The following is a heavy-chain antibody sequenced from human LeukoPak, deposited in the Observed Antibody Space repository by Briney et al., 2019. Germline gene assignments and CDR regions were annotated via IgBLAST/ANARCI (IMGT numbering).Heavy chain of an antibody. D-gene: IGHD1-26*01. J-gene: IGHJ4*02. V-gene: IGHV4-39*07. CDR1: GGSISSSSYY. Sequence: SETLSLTCTVSGGSISSSSYYWGWIRQPPGKGLEWIGSIFHSGSTYYSPSLKSRVTISIDTSMNQFSLKLSSVTAADTAVYYCAGFGSYYHEYSFDYWGQGTLVTVSS. CDR3: AGFGSYYHEYSFDY. CDR2: IFHSGST.